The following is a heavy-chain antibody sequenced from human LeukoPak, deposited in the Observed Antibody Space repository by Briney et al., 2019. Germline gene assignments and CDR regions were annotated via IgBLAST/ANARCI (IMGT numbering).Heavy chain of an antibody. CDR1: GDSMTSSNHY. Sequence: SETLSLTCTVSGDSMTSSNHYWVWIRQPPGKGLEWIGSIYYGGSTYYNPSLKRRVTISQDTSKNQFSLKVNTVTAADTAVYHCARRSHCTGDSCYPVWGQGTTVTVSS. V-gene: IGHV4-39*01. CDR3: ARRSHCTGDSCYPV. CDR2: IYYGGST. D-gene: IGHD2-15*01. J-gene: IGHJ6*02.